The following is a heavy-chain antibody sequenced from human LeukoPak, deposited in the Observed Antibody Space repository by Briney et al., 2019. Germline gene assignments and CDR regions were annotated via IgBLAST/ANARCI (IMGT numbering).Heavy chain of an antibody. CDR1: GGTFSSYA. Sequence: SVKVSCKASGGTFSSYAISWVRQAPGQGLEWMGGIIPIFGTANYAQKFQGRVTITADESTSTAYMELSSLRSEDTAVYYCARDGDAYCGGDCYPSFDYWGQGTLVTVSS. CDR3: ARDGDAYCGGDCYPSFDY. V-gene: IGHV1-69*13. D-gene: IGHD2-21*02. CDR2: IIPIFGTA. J-gene: IGHJ4*02.